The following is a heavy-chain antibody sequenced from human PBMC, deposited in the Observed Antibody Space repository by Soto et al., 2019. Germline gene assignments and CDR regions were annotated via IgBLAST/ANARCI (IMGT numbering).Heavy chain of an antibody. CDR1: GGSISSDY. Sequence: PSETLSLTCTVSGGSISSDYWSWIRQPAGKGLEGIGRIYTSGSTNYNPSLKSRVTMSVDTSKNQFSLKLSSVTAADTAVYYCAREIQWAGIYYFDYWGQGTLVTVSS. J-gene: IGHJ4*02. CDR3: AREIQWAGIYYFDY. D-gene: IGHD2-8*01. V-gene: IGHV4-4*07. CDR2: IYTSGST.